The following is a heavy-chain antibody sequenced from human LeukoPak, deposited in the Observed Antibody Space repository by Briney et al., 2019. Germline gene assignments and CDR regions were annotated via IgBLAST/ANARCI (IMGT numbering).Heavy chain of an antibody. D-gene: IGHD2-2*01. CDR1: GYTFTGYY. Sequence: ASVKVSCKASGYTFTGYYMHWVRQAPGQGLEWMGWINPNSGGTNYAQKFQDRVTMTRDTSISTAYMELSRLRSDDTAVYYCAREGAHCSSTSCQRAFDIWGQGTMVTVSS. CDR3: AREGAHCSSTSCQRAFDI. CDR2: INPNSGGT. J-gene: IGHJ3*02. V-gene: IGHV1-2*02.